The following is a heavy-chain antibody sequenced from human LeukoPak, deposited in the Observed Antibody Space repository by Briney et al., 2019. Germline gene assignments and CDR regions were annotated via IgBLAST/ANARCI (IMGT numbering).Heavy chain of an antibody. Sequence: SETLSLTCTVSGGSVNSGSYYWVCIRQPPGKGLEWIGSIYYSGTTYYNPSLRSRVTISLDKSKNQFSLKVSSVIAADMAVYYCARDSLAVRHFDHRGQGFLVTVYS. CDR3: ARDSLAVRHFDH. D-gene: IGHD6-6*01. CDR2: IYYSGTT. J-gene: IGHJ4*02. V-gene: IGHV4-39*07. CDR1: GGSVNSGSYY.